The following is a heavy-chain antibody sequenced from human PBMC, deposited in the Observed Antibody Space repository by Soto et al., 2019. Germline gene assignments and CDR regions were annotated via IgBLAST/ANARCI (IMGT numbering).Heavy chain of an antibody. CDR2: ISGADGNT. CDR3: ARDRTTSSTRRFVY. D-gene: IGHD4-17*01. CDR1: GYIFTNYA. J-gene: IGHJ4*02. V-gene: IGHV1-3*01. Sequence: QVQLVQSGAEVKKPGASVKVSCKASGYIFTNYAIHWVRQAPGQRLEWMGWISGADGNTRYSPKFQGRLTISTDTSASTAYMELSSLRSEDTAVFYCARDRTTSSTRRFVYWGQGTLVTVSS.